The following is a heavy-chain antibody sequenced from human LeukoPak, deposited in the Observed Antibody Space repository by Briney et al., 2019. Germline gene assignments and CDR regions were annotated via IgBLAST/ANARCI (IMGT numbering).Heavy chain of an antibody. V-gene: IGHV3-23*01. D-gene: IGHD3-22*01. J-gene: IGHJ4*02. CDR3: AKDYRSADLEEDYYDSSGYQDY. Sequence: GGSLRLSCGASGFTFSSYAMSWVRQAPGKGLEWVSAISGSGGSTYYADSVKGRFTISRDNSKNTLYLQMNSLRAEDTAVYYCAKDYRSADLEEDYYDSSGYQDYWGQGTLVTVSS. CDR1: GFTFSSYA. CDR2: ISGSGGST.